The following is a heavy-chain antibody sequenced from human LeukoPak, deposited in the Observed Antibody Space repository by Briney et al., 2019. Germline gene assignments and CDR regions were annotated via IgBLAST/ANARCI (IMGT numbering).Heavy chain of an antibody. CDR1: GFTFSDYY. J-gene: IGHJ4*02. Sequence: PGGSLRLSCAASGFTFSDYYMSWIRQAPGKGLEWVSYISSSGSTIYYADSVKGRFTISRDNAKNSLYLQMNSLRAEDTAVYYCARLRYSGSYFSYYWGQGTLVTVSS. V-gene: IGHV3-11*01. CDR3: ARLRYSGSYFSYY. CDR2: ISSSGSTI. D-gene: IGHD1-26*01.